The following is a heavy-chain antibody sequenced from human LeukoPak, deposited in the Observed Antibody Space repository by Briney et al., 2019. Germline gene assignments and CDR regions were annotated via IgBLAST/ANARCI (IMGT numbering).Heavy chain of an antibody. CDR3: ASGGDYDRFSFDY. CDR2: IYYSGST. D-gene: IGHD3-22*01. J-gene: IGHJ4*02. Sequence: SETLSLTCTVSSGSISSSSYYWGWIRQPPGKGLEWIGSIYYSGSTYYNPSLKSRVTISVDTSKNQFSLKLSSVTAADTAVYYCASGGDYDRFSFDYWGQGTLVTVSS. CDR1: SGSISSSSYY. V-gene: IGHV4-39*07.